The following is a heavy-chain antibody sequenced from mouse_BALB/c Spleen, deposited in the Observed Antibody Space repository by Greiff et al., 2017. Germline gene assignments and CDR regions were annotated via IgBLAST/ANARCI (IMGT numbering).Heavy chain of an antibody. CDR3: ARDNYGGSYTPAWFAY. J-gene: IGHJ3*01. D-gene: IGHD1-1*01. CDR2: IWAGGST. V-gene: IGHV2-9*02. CDR1: GFSLTSYG. Sequence: VQLQQSGPGLVAPSQSLSITCTVSGFSLTSYGVHWVRQPPGKGLEWLGVIWAGGSTNYNSALMSRLSISKDNSKSQVFLKMNSLQTDDTAMYYCARDNYGGSYTPAWFAYWGRGALVTVSA.